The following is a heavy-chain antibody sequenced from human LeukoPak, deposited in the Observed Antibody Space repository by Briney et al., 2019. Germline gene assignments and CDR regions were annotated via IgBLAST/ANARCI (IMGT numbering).Heavy chain of an antibody. CDR2: INPSGGST. V-gene: IGHV1-46*01. CDR3: ARGAYYYDSSGYQIDY. D-gene: IGHD3-22*01. Sequence: VASVKVSCKASGYTFTDYYVHWVRQAPGQGLEWMGIINPSGGSTSYAQKFQGRVTMTRDTSTSTVYMELSSLRSEDTAVYYCARGAYYYDSSGYQIDYWGQGTLVTVSS. J-gene: IGHJ4*02. CDR1: GYTFTDYY.